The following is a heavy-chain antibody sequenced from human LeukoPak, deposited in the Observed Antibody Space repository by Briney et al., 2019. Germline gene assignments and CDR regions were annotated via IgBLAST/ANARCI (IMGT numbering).Heavy chain of an antibody. Sequence: PSETLSLTXTVSGGSISSSTYYWGWIGQPPGKGLEWIGNIYYSGSTYYNPSLKSRVTISVDTSKNQFSLKLTSVTAADTAVYYCATDLGGYDFAYWGQGSLVTVSS. D-gene: IGHD5-12*01. V-gene: IGHV4-39*01. CDR3: ATDLGGYDFAY. CDR2: IYYSGST. CDR1: GGSISSSTYY. J-gene: IGHJ4*02.